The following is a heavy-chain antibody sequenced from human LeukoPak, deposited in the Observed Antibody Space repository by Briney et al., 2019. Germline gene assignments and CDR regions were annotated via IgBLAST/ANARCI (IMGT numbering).Heavy chain of an antibody. CDR1: RFTFSDYY. CDR2: ISSSGSTI. Sequence: GGSLRLSCAASRFTFSDYYMSWIRQAPGKGLEWVSYISSSGSTIYYADSVKGRFTISRDNAKNSLYLQMNSLRAEDTAVYYCARVLYYDILTGYYADYWGQGTLVTVSS. D-gene: IGHD3-9*01. CDR3: ARVLYYDILTGYYADY. J-gene: IGHJ4*02. V-gene: IGHV3-11*01.